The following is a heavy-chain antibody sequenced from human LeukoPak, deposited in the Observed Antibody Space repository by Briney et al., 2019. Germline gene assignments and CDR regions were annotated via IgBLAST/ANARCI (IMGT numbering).Heavy chain of an antibody. J-gene: IGHJ4*02. CDR3: ARVIGGGGSLFDY. CDR1: GSTFSSYW. Sequence: AGGSLRLSCAASGSTFSSYWMSWVRQAPGKGLEWVANIKQDGSEKYYVDSVKGRFTISRDNAKNSLYLQMNSLRAEGTAVYYCARVIGGGGSLFDYWGQGTLVTVSS. D-gene: IGHD2-15*01. V-gene: IGHV3-7*01. CDR2: IKQDGSEK.